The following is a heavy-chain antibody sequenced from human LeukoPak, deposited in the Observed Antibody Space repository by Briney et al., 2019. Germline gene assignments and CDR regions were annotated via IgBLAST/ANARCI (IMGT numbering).Heavy chain of an antibody. Sequence: ASVKVSCKASGNTFTDDCIHWVRQAPGQGLEWMGSINPADDVTHYAQKFQGRIIMTRDTSITTAYMELSSLRSDDTAVYYCARDPSEDIVAYFDYWGQGTLVTVSS. V-gene: IGHV1-2*02. J-gene: IGHJ4*02. CDR2: INPADDVT. CDR1: GNTFTDDC. D-gene: IGHD5-12*01. CDR3: ARDPSEDIVAYFDY.